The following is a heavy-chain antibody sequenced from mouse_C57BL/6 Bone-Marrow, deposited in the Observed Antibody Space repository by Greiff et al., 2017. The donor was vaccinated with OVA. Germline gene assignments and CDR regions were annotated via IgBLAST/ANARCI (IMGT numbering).Heavy chain of an antibody. D-gene: IGHD2-4*01. Sequence: DVMLVESGGGLVQPGESLKLSCESNEYEFPSHDMSWVRKTPEKRLELVAAINSDGGSTYYPDTMERRFIISRDNTKKTLYLQMSSLRSEDTALYYCARQIYYDYDGGYWGQGTTLTVSS. CDR3: ARQIYYDYDGGY. J-gene: IGHJ2*01. V-gene: IGHV5-2*01. CDR2: INSDGGST. CDR1: EYEFPSHD.